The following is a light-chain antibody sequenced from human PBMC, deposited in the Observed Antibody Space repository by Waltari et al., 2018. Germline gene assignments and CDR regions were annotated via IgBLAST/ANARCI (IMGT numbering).Light chain of an antibody. CDR3: QKYVSLPAT. Sequence: VLTQSPGTLSLSPGERATLSCRASQSVGKYLAWYQQKPGQAPRLLIYDTSTRATGIPDRFSGSGSGTDFSLTISRLEPEDFAVYYCQKYVSLPATFGQGTNVQAK. V-gene: IGKV3-20*01. J-gene: IGKJ1*01. CDR1: QSVGKY. CDR2: DTS.